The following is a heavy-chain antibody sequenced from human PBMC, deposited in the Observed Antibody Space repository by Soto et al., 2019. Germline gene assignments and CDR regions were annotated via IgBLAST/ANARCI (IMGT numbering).Heavy chain of an antibody. CDR1: GGSFSGYY. CDR3: ARGLVLRYFDWLFTFDY. D-gene: IGHD3-9*01. V-gene: IGHV4-34*01. CDR2: INHSGST. J-gene: IGHJ4*02. Sequence: QVQLQQWGAGLLKPSETLSLTCAVYGGSFSGYYWSWIRQPPGKGLEWIGEINHSGSTNYNPSLKRRVTIAVDPSKNQFSLKLSSVTAADTAVYYCARGLVLRYFDWLFTFDYWGQGTLVTVSS.